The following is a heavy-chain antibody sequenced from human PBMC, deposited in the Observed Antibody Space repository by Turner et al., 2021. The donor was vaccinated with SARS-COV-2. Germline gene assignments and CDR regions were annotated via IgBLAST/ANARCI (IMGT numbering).Heavy chain of an antibody. J-gene: IGHJ5*02. CDR3: AKDLGQLDWFDP. V-gene: IGHV3-30*18. D-gene: IGHD6-13*01. CDR1: VFTFSGYG. Sequence: QVQLVESGGGVVQPGRSLRLYCAASVFTFSGYGMHGVRQARGKGLEWVAVKSYDGSKKYYADSVKGRFTIARDNSKNTLYLQMNSLRAEDTAVYYCAKDLGQLDWFDPWGQGTLVTVSS. CDR2: KSYDGSKK.